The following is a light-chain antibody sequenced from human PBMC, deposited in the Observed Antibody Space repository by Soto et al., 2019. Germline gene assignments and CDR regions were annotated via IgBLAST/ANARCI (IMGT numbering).Light chain of an antibody. CDR1: SSDVGGYDY. V-gene: IGLV2-14*01. J-gene: IGLJ2*01. CDR2: DVY. CDR3: SSYTTTSTVV. Sequence: QSALTQPASVSGSPGRSITISCTGTSSDVGGYDYVSWFQQYPGKAPSLMLYDVYRRPSGVSYRFSGSKSGNTASLTISGRQAEDEADYYCSSYTTTSTVVFGGGTKLTVL.